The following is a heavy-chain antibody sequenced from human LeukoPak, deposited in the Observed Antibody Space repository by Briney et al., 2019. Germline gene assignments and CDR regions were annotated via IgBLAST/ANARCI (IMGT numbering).Heavy chain of an antibody. V-gene: IGHV3-48*04. J-gene: IGHJ4*02. CDR1: GFTFSSYS. D-gene: IGHD3-22*01. CDR3: ARGSYSSGDRSYFDY. Sequence: GGSLRLSCAASGFTFSSYSMNWVRQAPGKGLEWVSYISSSSSTIYYADSVKGRFTISRDNAKNSLYLQMNSLRAEDTAVYYCARGSYSSGDRSYFDYWGQGTLVTVSS. CDR2: ISSSSSTI.